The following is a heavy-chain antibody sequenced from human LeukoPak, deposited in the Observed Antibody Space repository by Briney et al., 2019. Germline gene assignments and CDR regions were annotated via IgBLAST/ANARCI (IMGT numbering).Heavy chain of an antibody. CDR1: GFTFSSYA. J-gene: IGHJ4*02. D-gene: IGHD1-26*01. Sequence: GGSLRLSCAASGFTFSSYAMHWVRQAPGKGLEYVSAISSNGGSTYYANSVKGRFTISRDNSKNTLYLQMNSLRAEDTAVYYCARDIGSYEGLDYWGQGTLVTVSS. CDR3: ARDIGSYEGLDY. CDR2: ISSNGGST. V-gene: IGHV3-64*01.